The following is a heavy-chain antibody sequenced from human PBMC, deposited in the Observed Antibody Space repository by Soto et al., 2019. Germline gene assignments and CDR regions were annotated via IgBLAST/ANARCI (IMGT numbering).Heavy chain of an antibody. D-gene: IGHD6-19*01. CDR1: GYSFTSYW. CDR2: IDPSDSYT. CDR3: ASQPFYSSGWTGGYYYGMDV. J-gene: IGHJ6*02. Sequence: GESLKISCKGSGYSFTSYWISWVRQMPGKGLEWMGRIDPSDSYTNYSPSFQGHVTISADKSISTAYLQWSSLKASDTAMYYCASQPFYSSGWTGGYYYGMDVWGQGTTVTVSS. V-gene: IGHV5-10-1*01.